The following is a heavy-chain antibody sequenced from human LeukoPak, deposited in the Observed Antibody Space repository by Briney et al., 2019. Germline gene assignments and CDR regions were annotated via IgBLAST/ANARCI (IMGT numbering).Heavy chain of an antibody. CDR3: AGLELRYFLDP. CDR1: GGSISSGGYY. CDR2: IYHSGST. J-gene: IGHJ5*02. Sequence: PSETLSLTCTVSGGSISSGGYYWSWIRQPPGKGLEWIGYIYHSGSTYYNPSLESRVTISVDRSKNQFSLKLSSVTAADTAVYYCAGLELRYFLDPWGQGTLVTVSS. D-gene: IGHD3-9*01. V-gene: IGHV4-30-2*01.